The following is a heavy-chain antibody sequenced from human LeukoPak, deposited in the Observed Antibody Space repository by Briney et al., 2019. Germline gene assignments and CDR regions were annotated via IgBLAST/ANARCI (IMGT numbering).Heavy chain of an antibody. CDR3: ARGQGLTGDVNFDY. D-gene: IGHD1-20*01. Sequence: SETLSLTCTVSGGSISSGGYYWSWIRQPPGKGLEWIGYIYHSGSTYYNPSLKSRVTISVDRSKNQFSLKLSSVTAADTAVYYCARGQGLTGDVNFDYWGQGTLVTVSS. CDR2: IYHSGST. CDR1: GGSISSGGYY. V-gene: IGHV4-30-2*01. J-gene: IGHJ4*02.